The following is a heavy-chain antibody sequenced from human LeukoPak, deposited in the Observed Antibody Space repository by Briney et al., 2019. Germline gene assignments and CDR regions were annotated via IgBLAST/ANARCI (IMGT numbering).Heavy chain of an antibody. V-gene: IGHV4-4*07. D-gene: IGHD3-3*01. CDR2: IHTSGST. CDR1: GNSISSYF. CDR3: ARAPYYDFWSGYPNWFDP. Sequence: SETLSLTCTVPGNSISSYFWSWIRQPAGKGLEWIGRIHTSGSTNYNPSLKSRVTMSVDTSKNQFSLKLSSVTAADTAVYYCARAPYYDFWSGYPNWFDPWGQGTLVTVSS. J-gene: IGHJ5*02.